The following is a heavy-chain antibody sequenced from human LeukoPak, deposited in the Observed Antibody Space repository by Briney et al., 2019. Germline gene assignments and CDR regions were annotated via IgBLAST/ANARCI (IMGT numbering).Heavy chain of an antibody. CDR1: GGSISSSSYY. V-gene: IGHV4-39*01. J-gene: IGHJ5*02. CDR2: IYYSGST. Sequence: SETLSLTCTVSGGSISSSSYYWGWIRQPPGKGLEWIGSIYYSGSTYYNPSLKSRVTMSVDTSKNQFSLKLSSVTAADTAVYYCASSAVRLNWFDPWGQGTLVTVSS. D-gene: IGHD3-10*01. CDR3: ASSAVRLNWFDP.